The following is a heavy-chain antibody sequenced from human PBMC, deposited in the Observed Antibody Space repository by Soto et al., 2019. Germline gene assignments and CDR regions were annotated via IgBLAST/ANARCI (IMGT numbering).Heavy chain of an antibody. D-gene: IGHD1-1*01. CDR3: AKSRDAYNFYFYYGMDV. CDR2: ILYDGSNE. V-gene: IGHV3-30*18. Sequence: GESLKISCAASGFTFSNYGMHWVRQTPGKGLEWVALILYDGSNEYYADSVKGRFTISRDNSKNTLYLQVSSLRAEDTAVYYCAKSRDAYNFYFYYGMDVWGQGTSVTVSS. CDR1: GFTFSNYG. J-gene: IGHJ6*02.